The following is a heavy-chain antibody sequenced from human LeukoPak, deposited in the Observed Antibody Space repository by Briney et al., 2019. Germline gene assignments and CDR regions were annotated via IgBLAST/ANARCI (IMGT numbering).Heavy chain of an antibody. V-gene: IGHV3-33*01. J-gene: IGHJ2*01. Sequence: PGGSLRLSSAASGFIFSHYGFHWVRQAPGKGLEWVAVIWPDGYKKYYADSVKGRFTVSKDNSENTVYLQMNSLRAEDTAMYYCVVVVVPAAVWQFDLWGRGTQVTVSS. CDR1: GFIFSHYG. D-gene: IGHD2-2*01. CDR2: IWPDGYKK. CDR3: VVVVVPAAVWQFDL.